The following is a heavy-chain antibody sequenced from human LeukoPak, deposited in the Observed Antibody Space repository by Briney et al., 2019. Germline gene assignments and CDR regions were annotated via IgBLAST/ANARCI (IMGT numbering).Heavy chain of an antibody. CDR3: ASGQGGYNPN. D-gene: IGHD5-24*01. J-gene: IGHJ4*02. Sequence: PSETLSLTCTVSGASISSYYWSWIRQPPGKGLEWIGYIYYSGRTTYNPSLKSRVTISVDTSKNQFSLNLSSVTAADTAVYYCASGQGGYNPNWGQGTLVTVSS. CDR2: IYYSGRT. V-gene: IGHV4-59*08. CDR1: GASISSYY.